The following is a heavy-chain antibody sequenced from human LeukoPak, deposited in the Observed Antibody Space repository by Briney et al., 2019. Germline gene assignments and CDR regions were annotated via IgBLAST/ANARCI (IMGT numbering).Heavy chain of an antibody. D-gene: IGHD3-10*01. CDR1: GFTVSTNY. CDR3: ARVGDHFHWYLDL. V-gene: IGHV3-53*01. J-gene: IGHJ2*01. CDR2: LYSGSDT. Sequence: GGVLRLSCAASGFTVSTNYMNWVRQAPGKGLEWVSILYSGSDTYYADSVKGRFTISRDSSKNILSLQMNNLRAEDTAVYYCARVGDHFHWYLDLWGRGTLVTVSS.